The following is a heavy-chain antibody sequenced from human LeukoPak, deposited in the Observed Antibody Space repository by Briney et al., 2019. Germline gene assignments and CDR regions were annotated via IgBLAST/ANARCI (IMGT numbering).Heavy chain of an antibody. CDR2: INPSGGST. J-gene: IGHJ1*01. CDR3: ARGQDYYDSSGYSEYFQH. Sequence: ASVKVSCTASGYTFTSYYMHWVRQAPGQGLEWMGIINPSGGSTSYAQKFQGRVTMTRDTSTSTVYMELSSLRSEDTAVYYCARGQDYYDSSGYSEYFQHWGQGTLVTVSS. D-gene: IGHD3-22*01. V-gene: IGHV1-46*01. CDR1: GYTFTSYY.